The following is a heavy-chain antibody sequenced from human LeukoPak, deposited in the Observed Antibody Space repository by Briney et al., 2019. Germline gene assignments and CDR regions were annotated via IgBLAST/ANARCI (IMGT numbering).Heavy chain of an antibody. Sequence: ASVKVSCKASGYTFTSYGISWVRQAPGQGLEWMGWISAYNGNTNYAQKLQGRVTMTTHTSTSTAYMELRSLRSDDTAVYYCARGPAGGYYGSGSYFDYWGQGTLVTVSS. J-gene: IGHJ4*02. V-gene: IGHV1-18*01. CDR2: ISAYNGNT. CDR3: ARGPAGGYYGSGSYFDY. CDR1: GYTFTSYG. D-gene: IGHD3-10*01.